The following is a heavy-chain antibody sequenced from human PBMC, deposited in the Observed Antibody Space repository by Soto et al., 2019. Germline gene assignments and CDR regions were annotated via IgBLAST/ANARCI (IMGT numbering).Heavy chain of an antibody. Sequence: QVQLVESGGGVVQPGRSLRLSCAASGFTFSSYAMHCVRQAPGKGLEWVAVISYDGSNKYYADSVKGRLTISRDNSKNTLYLQMNSLRAEDTAVYYCARGGSGWYKDGMDVWGQGTTVTVSS. CDR2: ISYDGSNK. CDR3: ARGGSGWYKDGMDV. D-gene: IGHD6-19*01. J-gene: IGHJ6*02. V-gene: IGHV3-30-3*01. CDR1: GFTFSSYA.